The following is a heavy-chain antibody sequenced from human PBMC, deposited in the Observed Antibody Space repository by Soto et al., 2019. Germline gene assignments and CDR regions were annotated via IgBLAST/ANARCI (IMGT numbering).Heavy chain of an antibody. D-gene: IGHD3-9*01. CDR1: GGSFSGYY. J-gene: IGHJ6*02. CDR2: INHSGST. V-gene: IGHV4-34*01. CDR3: ARRTCDILTYYYYGMDV. Sequence: SETLSLTCAVYGGSFSGYYWSWIRQPPGKGLEWIGEINHSGSTNYNPSLKSRVTISVDTSKNQFSLKLSSVTAADTAVYYCARRTCDILTYYYYGMDVWGQGTTVNVSS.